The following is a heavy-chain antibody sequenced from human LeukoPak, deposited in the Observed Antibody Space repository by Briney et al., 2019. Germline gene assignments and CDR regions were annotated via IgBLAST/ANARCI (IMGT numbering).Heavy chain of an antibody. Sequence: GRSLRLSCAASGFTFDDYAMHWVRQAPGKGLEWVSGISWNSDSIGYADSVKGRFTISRDNAKNSLYLQMNSLRAEDTALYYCAKDSSGWYSPHIDYWGQGTLVTVSS. J-gene: IGHJ4*02. CDR2: ISWNSDSI. CDR1: GFTFDDYA. CDR3: AKDSSGWYSPHIDY. D-gene: IGHD6-19*01. V-gene: IGHV3-9*01.